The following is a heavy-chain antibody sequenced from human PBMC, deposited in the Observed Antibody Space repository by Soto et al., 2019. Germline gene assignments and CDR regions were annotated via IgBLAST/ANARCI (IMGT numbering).Heavy chain of an antibody. CDR3: ARESGGATATLDYYYFYMDV. J-gene: IGHJ6*03. V-gene: IGHV1-2*04. CDR1: GDTFNDYY. CDR2: INPNGGVT. Sequence: QVQLLQSWAEVKKPGASVTVSCRSSGDTFNDYYIHWVLQAPGQGLEWMGWINPNGGVTKYTQKFQGWVTMTRDTSIRTVYMQLSRLRSDDTAVYYCARESGGATATLDYYYFYMDVWGTGTTVTVSS. D-gene: IGHD5-12*01.